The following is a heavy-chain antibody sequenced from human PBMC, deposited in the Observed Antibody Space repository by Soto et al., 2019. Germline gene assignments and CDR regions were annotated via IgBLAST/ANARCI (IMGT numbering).Heavy chain of an antibody. CDR1: GYIFTNYR. J-gene: IGHJ4*02. V-gene: IGHV5-51*01. D-gene: IGHD6-13*01. CDR2: IYPGDSDT. CDR3: ATLDRSSSYFGFDY. Sequence: GESLKISCKASGYIFTNYRIAWVRQLPGKGLEWMGIIYPGDSDTKYSPSFQGQVTISADKSISTAYLQWSSLKASDTAMYYCATLDRSSSYFGFDYWGQGTVVTVSS.